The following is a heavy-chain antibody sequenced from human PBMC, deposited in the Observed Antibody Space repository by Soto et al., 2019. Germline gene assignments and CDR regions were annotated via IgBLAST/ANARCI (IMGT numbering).Heavy chain of an antibody. CDR2: IYYSGST. Sequence: SETLSLTCTVSGGSISSYYWSWIRQPPGKGLEWIGYIYYSGSTNYNPSLKSRVTISVDTSKNQFSLKLSSVTAADTAVYYCARGGRLGSGSNYYYYYMDVWGKGTTVTVSS. CDR1: GGSISSYY. D-gene: IGHD3-10*01. V-gene: IGHV4-59*01. J-gene: IGHJ6*03. CDR3: ARGGRLGSGSNYYYYYMDV.